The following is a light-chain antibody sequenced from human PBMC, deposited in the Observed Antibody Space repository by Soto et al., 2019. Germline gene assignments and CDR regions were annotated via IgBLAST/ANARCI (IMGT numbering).Light chain of an antibody. CDR3: QQYHSYSPT. V-gene: IGKV1-5*01. CDR1: QSINNW. J-gene: IGKJ1*01. Sequence: DIQMTQSPSTLSASVGDRFTVTCWASQSINNWLAWYQQKPGKAPKLLIYDASSLQGGVPSRFGGSGSGTEFTLTISSLQPDDFATYYCQQYHSYSPTFGQGTKVDIK. CDR2: DAS.